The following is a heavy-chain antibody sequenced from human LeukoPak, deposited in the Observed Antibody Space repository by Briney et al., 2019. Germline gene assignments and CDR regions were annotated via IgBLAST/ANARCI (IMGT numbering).Heavy chain of an antibody. CDR3: ARASYSYDINGWVPFDY. D-gene: IGHD3-22*01. V-gene: IGHV4-61*02. J-gene: IGHJ4*02. CDR1: GNSISSGDNY. Sequence: SETLSLTCTVSGNSISSGDNYWSWIRQPAGKGLEWIGRTYTSGSTNYNPSLKSRVTISGDTSKNQFSLRLSSVTAADTAVYYCARASYSYDINGWVPFDYWGQGTLVTVSS. CDR2: TYTSGST.